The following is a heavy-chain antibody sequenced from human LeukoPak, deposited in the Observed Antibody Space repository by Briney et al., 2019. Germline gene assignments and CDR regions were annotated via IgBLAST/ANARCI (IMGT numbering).Heavy chain of an antibody. CDR3: AKDNTASSPGGDY. Sequence: GRSLRLSCAASGFTFNSYGMHWVRQAPGKGLEWVAVISYDGSNKYYADSVKGRFTISRDNSKNTLYLQMNSLRAEDTAVYYCAKDNTASSPGGDYWGQGTLVTVSS. V-gene: IGHV3-30*18. J-gene: IGHJ4*02. CDR2: ISYDGSNK. CDR1: GFTFNSYG. D-gene: IGHD2/OR15-2a*01.